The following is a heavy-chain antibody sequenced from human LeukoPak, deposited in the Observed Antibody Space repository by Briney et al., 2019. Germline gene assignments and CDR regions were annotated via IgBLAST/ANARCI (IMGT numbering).Heavy chain of an antibody. V-gene: IGHV4-39*07. CDR3: ARGPHTGVNYYDSSGYYY. CDR1: GGSISSSNYY. J-gene: IGHJ4*02. D-gene: IGHD3-22*01. CDR2: IYYRGST. Sequence: SETLSLTCTVSGGSISSSNYYWGWIRQPPGKGLEWIGSIYYRGSTYYNPSLKSRVTISVDTSKNQFSLKLSSVTAADTAVYYCARGPHTGVNYYDSSGYYYWGQGTLVTVSS.